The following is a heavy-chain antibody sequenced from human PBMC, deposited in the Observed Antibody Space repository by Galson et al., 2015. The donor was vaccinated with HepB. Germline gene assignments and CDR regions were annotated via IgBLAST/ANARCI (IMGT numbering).Heavy chain of an antibody. CDR2: TWSDGINN. D-gene: IGHD3-16*01. CDR1: GFTFSNSG. CDR3: AKDAYRSSYYFDS. V-gene: IGHV3-33*06. J-gene: IGHJ4*02. Sequence: SLRLSCAVFGFTFSNSGMHWVRQAPGKGLEWVAVTWSDGINNYYADSVKGRFTISRDNFKNTLYLQMKSLRAEDTAVYYCAKDAYRSSYYFDSWGQGTLVTVSS.